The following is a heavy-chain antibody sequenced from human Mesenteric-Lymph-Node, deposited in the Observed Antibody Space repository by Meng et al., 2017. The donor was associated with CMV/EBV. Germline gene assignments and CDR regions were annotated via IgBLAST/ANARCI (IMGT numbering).Heavy chain of an antibody. J-gene: IGHJ6*02. CDR2: IYYNGNT. V-gene: IGHV4-59*01. CDR1: GDSISSYY. Sequence: SETLSLTCTVSGDSISSYYWSWIRQPPGKGLEWIGYIYYNGNTNYNPSLKSRVTISVDTSKNQFSLKLSSVTAADTAVYYCARDLSSSSFFGMDVWGRGTTVTVSS. D-gene: IGHD6-13*01. CDR3: ARDLSSSSFFGMDV.